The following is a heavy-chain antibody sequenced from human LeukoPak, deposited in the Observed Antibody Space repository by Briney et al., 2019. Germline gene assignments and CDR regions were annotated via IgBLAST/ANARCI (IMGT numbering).Heavy chain of an antibody. CDR3: SRGPIQLWVHNGVDV. D-gene: IGHD5-18*01. CDR1: GFNFGDHA. CDR2: IRSKAYRGTT. Sequence: GGSLRLSCTTSGFNFGDHAMTWVRQAPGKGLEWVGFIRSKAYRGTTEYAASVKGRFTISRDDSKSVVYLQMNSLKSKDTAVYYCSRGPIQLWVHNGVDVWGQGTTVTVSS. J-gene: IGHJ6*02. V-gene: IGHV3-49*04.